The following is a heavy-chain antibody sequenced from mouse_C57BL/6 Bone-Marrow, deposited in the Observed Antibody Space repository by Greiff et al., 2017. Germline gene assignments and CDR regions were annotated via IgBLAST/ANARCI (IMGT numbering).Heavy chain of an antibody. V-gene: IGHV3-6*01. CDR1: GYSITSGYY. Sequence: ESGPGLVKPSQSLSLTCSVTGYSITSGYYWNWIRQFPGNKLEWMGYISYDGSNNYNPSLKNRISITRDTSKNQFFLKLNSVTTEDTATYYCARVPYYYGSSPWGQGTLVTVSA. CDR2: ISYDGSN. D-gene: IGHD1-1*01. J-gene: IGHJ3*01. CDR3: ARVPYYYGSSP.